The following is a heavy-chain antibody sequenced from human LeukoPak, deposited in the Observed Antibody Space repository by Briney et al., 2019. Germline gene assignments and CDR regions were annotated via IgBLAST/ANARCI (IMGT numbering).Heavy chain of an antibody. D-gene: IGHD3-10*01. CDR3: ARGGSITMVHFDY. CDR1: GDSVSSNTAA. Sequence: SQTLSLTCVISGDSVSSNTAAWIWIRQSPSRGLEWLGRTYYRSKWYDDYAVSVKSRITINPDTSKNQFSLKLSSVTAADTAVYYCARGGSITMVHFDYWGQGTLVTVSS. J-gene: IGHJ4*02. V-gene: IGHV6-1*01. CDR2: TYYRSKWYD.